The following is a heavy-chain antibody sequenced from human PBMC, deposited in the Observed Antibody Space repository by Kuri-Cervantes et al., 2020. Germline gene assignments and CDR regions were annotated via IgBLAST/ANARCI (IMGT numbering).Heavy chain of an antibody. CDR3: AAGDRYSYGYFDY. D-gene: IGHD5-18*01. J-gene: IGHJ4*02. V-gene: IGHV1-3*02. CDR2: SNAGNGNT. Sequence: ASVKVSCKASGYTFTSYAMHWVRQAPGQRLEWMGWSNAGNGNTKYSQEFQGRVTITRDTSASTAYMELSSLRSEDTAVYYCAAGDRYSYGYFDYWGQGTLVTVSS. CDR1: GYTFTSYA.